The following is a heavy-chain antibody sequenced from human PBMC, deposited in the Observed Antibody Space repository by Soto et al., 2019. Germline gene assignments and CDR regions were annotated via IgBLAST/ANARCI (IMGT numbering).Heavy chain of an antibody. J-gene: IGHJ4*02. V-gene: IGHV3-30-3*01. Sequence: TGGSLRLSCAASGFTFSRFAIHWVRQAPGKGLEWVAVISKDGSVKYYADSVKGRFTISRDNSESTLFLQMNSLTNEGTAVYHCARSRSGAVPDSLGFWGQGTLVTVSS. CDR1: GFTFSRFA. CDR2: ISKDGSVK. CDR3: ARSRSGAVPDSLGF. D-gene: IGHD3-10*01.